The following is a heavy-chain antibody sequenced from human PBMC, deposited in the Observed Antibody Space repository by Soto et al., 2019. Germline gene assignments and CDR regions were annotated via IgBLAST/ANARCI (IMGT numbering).Heavy chain of an antibody. CDR1: GFTFSNYA. CDR2: IGGSDGST. Sequence: EVQLLESGGGLVQPGGSLRLSCAASGFTFSNYAMTWVRQAPGKGLEWVSCIGGSDGSTYYADSVKGRFTISRDNSKHTLHLQMNSLRVEDTAVYYCAKDILGSVGGLYDPWGQGTLVTVSS. D-gene: IGHD2-15*01. V-gene: IGHV3-23*01. J-gene: IGHJ5*02. CDR3: AKDILGSVGGLYDP.